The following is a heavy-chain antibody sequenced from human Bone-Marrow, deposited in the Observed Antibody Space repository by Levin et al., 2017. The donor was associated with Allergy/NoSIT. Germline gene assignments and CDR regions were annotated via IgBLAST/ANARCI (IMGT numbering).Heavy chain of an antibody. Sequence: GGSLRLSCAASGFIFGDYAMHWVRQIPAKGLEWVAFISYDGSITDYADSVKGRFAISRDTSADTLFLQMNTLRPDDTGVYYCAKERHNSGSSDAFDIWGHGSAATVSS. V-gene: IGHV3-30*18. CDR3: AKERHNSGSSDAFDI. CDR2: ISYDGSIT. J-gene: IGHJ3*02. CDR1: GFIFGDYA. D-gene: IGHD3-10*01.